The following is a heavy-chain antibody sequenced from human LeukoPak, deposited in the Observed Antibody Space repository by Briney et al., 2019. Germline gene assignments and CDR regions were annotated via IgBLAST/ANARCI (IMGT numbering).Heavy chain of an antibody. Sequence: GGSLRLSCAASGFTFSTYEMNWVRQAPGKGLEWVSYISGSGSAIYYADSVKGRFTISRDNAKNSLYLQMNSLRAEDTAVYYCANNRASLDYWGQGTLVTVSS. D-gene: IGHD2/OR15-2a*01. V-gene: IGHV3-48*03. CDR1: GFTFSTYE. CDR3: ANNRASLDY. CDR2: ISGSGSAI. J-gene: IGHJ4*02.